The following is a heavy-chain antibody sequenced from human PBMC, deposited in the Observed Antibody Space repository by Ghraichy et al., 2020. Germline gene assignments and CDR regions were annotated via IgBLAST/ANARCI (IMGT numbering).Heavy chain of an antibody. CDR3: TRDPGVAAAATVGYFDL. D-gene: IGHD6-25*01. CDR1: GFTFSSYW. V-gene: IGHV3-7*03. J-gene: IGHJ4*02. Sequence: GGSLRLSCVASGFTFSSYWMDRVRQAPGKGLEWVATISPDGSTKFYVDSVKGRFTISRDNGENSMSLHMNSLREEDTAVYYCTRDPGVAAAATVGYFDLWGQRSLVAVSS. CDR2: ISPDGSTK.